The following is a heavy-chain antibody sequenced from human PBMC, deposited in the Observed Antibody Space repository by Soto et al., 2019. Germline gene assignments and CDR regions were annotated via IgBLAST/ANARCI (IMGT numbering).Heavy chain of an antibody. Sequence: SETLSLTCSVSGDSINLDVYSWARIRQAPGKGLEWIGDIFHHGTTHYSPSLRSRVTISVDKSKNQFSLSLTSVTAADTAVYYCANSGDHGYYGFDLWGQGILVTVSS. CDR2: IFHHGTT. J-gene: IGHJ4*02. D-gene: IGHD4-17*01. V-gene: IGHV4-30-2*01. CDR3: ANSGDHGYYGFDL. CDR1: GDSINLDVYS.